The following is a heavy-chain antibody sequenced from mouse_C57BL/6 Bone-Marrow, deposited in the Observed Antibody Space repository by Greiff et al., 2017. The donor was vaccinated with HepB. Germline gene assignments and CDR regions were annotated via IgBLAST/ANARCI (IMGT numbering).Heavy chain of an antibody. V-gene: IGHV1-50*01. D-gene: IGHD3-2*02. CDR2: IDPSDSYT. J-gene: IGHJ2*01. CDR3: ARGAQPYYFDY. CDR1: GYTFTSYW. Sequence: QVQLQQPGAELVKPGASVKLSCKASGYTFTSYWMQWVKQRPGQGLEWIGEIDPSDSYTNYNQKFKGKATLTVDTSSSTAYMQLSSLTSEDSAVYYCARGAQPYYFDYWGQGTTLTVSS.